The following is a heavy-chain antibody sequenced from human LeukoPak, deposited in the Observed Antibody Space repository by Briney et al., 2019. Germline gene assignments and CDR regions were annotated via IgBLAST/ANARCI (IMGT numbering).Heavy chain of an antibody. CDR1: GGSVSSCSHC. Sequence: SETLSLTCTVSGGSVSSCSHCWGWVRQPPGEGLEWIGSIYFSGTSYYNPSLTSRVTSSEDTSKNQFSLKLSSVTAADTAVYYCGRYGGKRPCWYFDLWGRGTLVTVSS. CDR2: IYFSGTS. D-gene: IGHD4-23*01. J-gene: IGHJ2*01. CDR3: GRYGGKRPCWYFDL. V-gene: IGHV4-39*01.